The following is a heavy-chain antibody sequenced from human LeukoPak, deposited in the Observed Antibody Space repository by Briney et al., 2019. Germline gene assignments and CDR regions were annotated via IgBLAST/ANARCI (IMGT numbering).Heavy chain of an antibody. CDR2: INPNSGGT. CDR3: ARVRSYYDSSGYPGY. V-gene: IGHV1-2*02. Sequence: ASVTVSFTASGYTFTVYYMHWVRQAPGQGLEWVGWINPNSGGTNYAQKFQGRVTMTRDTAISTAYMELSRLRSDDTAVYYCARVRSYYDSSGYPGYWGQGTLVTVSS. D-gene: IGHD3-22*01. J-gene: IGHJ4*02. CDR1: GYTFTVYY.